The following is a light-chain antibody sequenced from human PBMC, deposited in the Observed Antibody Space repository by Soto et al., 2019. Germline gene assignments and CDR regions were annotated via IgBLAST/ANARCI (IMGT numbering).Light chain of an antibody. CDR3: CSYTISSPYV. V-gene: IGLV2-11*01. J-gene: IGLJ1*01. Sequence: QSVLTQPRSVSGSPGQSVTISCTGISGDVGGHDFVSWYQQHPGKAPKLIIYDVDKRPSGVPDRFSGSRSGNTASLTISGLQADDEADYYCCSYTISSPYVFGTGTKVT. CDR1: SGDVGGHDF. CDR2: DVD.